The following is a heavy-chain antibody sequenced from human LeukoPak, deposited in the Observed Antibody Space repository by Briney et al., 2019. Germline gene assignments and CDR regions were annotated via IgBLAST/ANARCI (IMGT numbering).Heavy chain of an antibody. CDR3: ARRLNVAGPYFDY. CDR2: IYYSGST. V-gene: IGHV4-31*03. Sequence: PSETLSLTCTVSGGSISSGGYYWSWIRQHPGKGLEWIGYIYYSGSTYYNPSLKSRVTISVDTSKNQFSLKLSSVTAADTAVYYCARRLNVAGPYFDYWGQGTLVTVSS. J-gene: IGHJ4*02. D-gene: IGHD6-19*01. CDR1: GGSISSGGYY.